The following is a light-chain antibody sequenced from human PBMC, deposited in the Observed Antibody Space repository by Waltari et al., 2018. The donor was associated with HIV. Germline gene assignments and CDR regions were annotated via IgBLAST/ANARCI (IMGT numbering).Light chain of an antibody. J-gene: IGLJ3*02. Sequence: QSVLTQPASVSGSPGQSITISCTGPSSDVGGYNYVSWYQQHPGKAPKLMIYDVSKRPSGVSNRFSGSKSGNTASLTISGLQAEDEADYYCSSYTSSSTLVFGGGTKLTVL. CDR3: SSYTSSSTLV. CDR2: DVS. CDR1: SSDVGGYNY. V-gene: IGLV2-14*01.